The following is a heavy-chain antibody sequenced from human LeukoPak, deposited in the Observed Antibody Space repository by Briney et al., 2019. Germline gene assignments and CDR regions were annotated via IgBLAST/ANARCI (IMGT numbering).Heavy chain of an antibody. CDR1: GGSISSGGYS. CDR3: ARRTAGAIDY. Sequence: ASETLSLTCAVSGGSISSGGYSWSWIRQPPGKGLEWIGYIYHSGSTYYNPSLKSRVTISVDRSKNQVSLKLSSVTAADTAVYYCARRTAGAIDYWGQGTLVTVSS. D-gene: IGHD2-21*02. V-gene: IGHV4-30-2*01. J-gene: IGHJ4*02. CDR2: IYHSGST.